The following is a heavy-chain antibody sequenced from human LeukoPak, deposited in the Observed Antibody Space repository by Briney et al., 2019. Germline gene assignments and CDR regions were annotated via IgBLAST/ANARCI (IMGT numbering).Heavy chain of an antibody. D-gene: IGHD1-14*01. V-gene: IGHV3-30-3*01. CDR1: GFTFSSYA. CDR3: ARAYKSSTYNWFDP. J-gene: IGHJ5*02. CDR2: ISYDGSYK. Sequence: GRSLRLSCAASGFTFSSYALHWVRQAPGKGLEWVAVISYDGSYKYYADSVKGRFTMSRDNSKNTVYLQMNSLRAEDTAVYYCARAYKSSTYNWFDPWGQGTLVTVSS.